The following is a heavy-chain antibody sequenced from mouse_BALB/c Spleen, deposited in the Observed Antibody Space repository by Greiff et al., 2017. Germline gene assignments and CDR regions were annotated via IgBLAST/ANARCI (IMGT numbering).Heavy chain of an antibody. CDR2: SRNKANDYTT. CDR3: ARVAYYGNYDYAMDY. D-gene: IGHD2-10*01. V-gene: IGHV7-1*02. Sequence: EVKVVESGGGLVQPGGSLRLSCATSGFTFSDFYMAWVRQPPGKRLEWIAASRNKANDYTTEYSASVKGRFIVSRDTSQSILYLQMNALRAEDTAIYYCARVAYYGNYDYAMDYWGQGTSVTVSS. J-gene: IGHJ4*01. CDR1: GFTFSDFY.